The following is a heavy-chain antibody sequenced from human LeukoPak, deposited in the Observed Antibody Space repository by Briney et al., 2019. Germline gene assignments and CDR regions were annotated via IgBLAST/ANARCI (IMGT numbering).Heavy chain of an antibody. Sequence: GASVKVSCKASGYTFTSYGISWVRQAPGQGLEWMGWISAYNGNTNYAQKLQGRVTMTTDTSTSTAYMELRSLRSEDTAVYYCARLVSAPPRYYYYYMDVWGKGTTVTVSS. J-gene: IGHJ6*03. V-gene: IGHV1-18*01. CDR1: GYTFTSYG. CDR3: ARLVSAPPRYYYYYMDV. D-gene: IGHD2-2*01. CDR2: ISAYNGNT.